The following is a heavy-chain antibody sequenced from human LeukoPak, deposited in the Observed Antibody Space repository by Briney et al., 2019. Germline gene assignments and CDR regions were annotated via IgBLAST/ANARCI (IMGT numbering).Heavy chain of an antibody. D-gene: IGHD2-15*01. J-gene: IGHJ4*02. CDR1: GYTFTDYY. CDR2: INPDSGAT. CDR3: ARDLCHGGSCFHFDS. Sequence: ASVKVSCKASGYTFTDYYVHWVRQAPGQGLEWLGWINPDSGATNFAQRFQGRVTMTRGTSVNTAHMELNNLRSDDTAVYYCARDLCHGGSCFHFDSWGQGTLVTVSS. V-gene: IGHV1-2*02.